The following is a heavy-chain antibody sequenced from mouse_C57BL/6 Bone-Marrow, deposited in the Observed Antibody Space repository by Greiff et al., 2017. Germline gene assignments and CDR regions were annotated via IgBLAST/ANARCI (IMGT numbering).Heavy chain of an antibody. D-gene: IGHD1-1*01. Sequence: QVQLQQPGAELVKPGASVKLSCKASGYTFTSYWMHWVKQRPGQGLEWIGMIHPNSGSTNYNEKFKSKATLTVDKSSSTAYLQLSSLTSEDSAFYSCERGGYYGSSHIDYWGQGTALTVSS. J-gene: IGHJ2*01. V-gene: IGHV1-64*01. CDR2: IHPNSGST. CDR3: ERGGYYGSSHIDY. CDR1: GYTFTSYW.